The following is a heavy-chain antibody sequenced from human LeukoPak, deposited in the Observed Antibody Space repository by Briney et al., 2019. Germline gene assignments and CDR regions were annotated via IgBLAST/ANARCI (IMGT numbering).Heavy chain of an antibody. CDR2: TYSGRNT. CDR1: GFTVSSYY. CDR3: ARGPPLSKYYFDY. D-gene: IGHD2/OR15-2a*01. J-gene: IGHJ4*02. Sequence: GGPLTLPCAASGFTVSSYYMSWVRQAPGKGLECLSVTYSGRNTHCADSVKGVFTISRDNSKNTLYLQMNSLRAEDTALYYCARGPPLSKYYFDYWGQGTLVTVSS. V-gene: IGHV3-53*01.